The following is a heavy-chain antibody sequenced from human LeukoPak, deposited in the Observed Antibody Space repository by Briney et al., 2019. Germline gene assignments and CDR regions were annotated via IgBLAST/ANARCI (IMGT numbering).Heavy chain of an antibody. V-gene: IGHV1-18*01. D-gene: IGHD2-15*01. J-gene: IGHJ5*02. CDR3: ARDPGYCSGGSCANWFDP. CDR1: GYTFTSYG. CDR2: ISAYNGKT. Sequence: ASVKVSCKPSGYTFTSYGITWVRQAPGQGLEWMGWISAYNGKTNYAQNLQGRVAMITDTFTSTAYMELRSLRSDDTAVYYCARDPGYCSGGSCANWFDPWGQGTLVTVSS.